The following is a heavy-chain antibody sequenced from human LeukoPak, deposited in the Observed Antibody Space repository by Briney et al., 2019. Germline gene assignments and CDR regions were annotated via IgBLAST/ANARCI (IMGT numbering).Heavy chain of an antibody. V-gene: IGHV3-30-3*01. CDR1: GFTFSSYA. J-gene: IGHJ4*02. D-gene: IGHD3-10*01. Sequence: PGGSLRLSCAASGFTFSSYAMHWVRQAPGKGLEWVAVISYDGSNKYYADSVKGRFTISRDNSKNTLYLQMNSLRAEDTAVYYCARDLVPYGSGSYYTPSFDYWGQGTLVTVSS. CDR3: ARDLVPYGSGSYYTPSFDY. CDR2: ISYDGSNK.